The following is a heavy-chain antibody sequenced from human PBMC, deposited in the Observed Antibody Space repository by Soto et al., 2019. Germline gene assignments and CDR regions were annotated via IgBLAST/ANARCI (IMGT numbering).Heavy chain of an antibody. D-gene: IGHD3-3*01. CDR3: AKDLAARYYDFWSGQLDGGYFDY. J-gene: IGHJ4*02. CDR1: GFTFSSYA. V-gene: IGHV3-23*01. CDR2: ISGSGGST. Sequence: GGSLRLSCAASGFTFSSYAMSWVRQAPGKGLEWVSAISGSGGSTYYADSVKGRFTISRDNSKNTLYLQMNSLRAEDTAVYYCAKDLAARYYDFWSGQLDGGYFDYWGQGTLVTVSS.